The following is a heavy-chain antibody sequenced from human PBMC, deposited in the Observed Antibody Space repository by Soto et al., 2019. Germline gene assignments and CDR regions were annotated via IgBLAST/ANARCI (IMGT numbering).Heavy chain of an antibody. CDR1: GGSISPYY. Sequence: QVQLQESGPGLMKPSETLSLTCTVSGGSISPYYWSWIRQPPGKGLEWIGYIYYGGNTNYNPSLKSRITISVDTSKNQFSLKLSSVTAADTAVYYCARGEAYLDSWGQGTLVTVSS. CDR3: ARGEAYLDS. J-gene: IGHJ4*02. CDR2: IYYGGNT. V-gene: IGHV4-59*01.